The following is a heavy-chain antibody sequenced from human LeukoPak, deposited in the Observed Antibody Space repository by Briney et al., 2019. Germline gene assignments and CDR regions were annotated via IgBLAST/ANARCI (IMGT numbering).Heavy chain of an antibody. Sequence: GGSLRLSCAASGFTFSTYSMDWVRQAPGKGLEWVSSISGSSNYIYYADSVKGRFTISRDNAKNSLYLQMNSLRAEDTAVYYCARDGGDRLYWGQGTLVTVSS. D-gene: IGHD2-21*02. CDR3: ARDGGDRLY. V-gene: IGHV3-21*01. J-gene: IGHJ4*02. CDR1: GFTFSTYS. CDR2: ISGSSNYI.